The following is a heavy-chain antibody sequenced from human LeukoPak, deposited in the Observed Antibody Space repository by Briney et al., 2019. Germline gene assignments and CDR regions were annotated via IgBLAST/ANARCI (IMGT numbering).Heavy chain of an antibody. CDR2: ISAYNGNT. V-gene: IGHV1-18*01. D-gene: IGHD3-10*01. J-gene: IGHJ4*02. CDR1: GYTFTSYG. CDR3: ARAEDFITRVRGVVRGVPDY. Sequence: EASVKVSCKASGYTFTSYGISWVRQAPGQGLEWMGWISAYNGNTNYAQKLQGRVTMTTDTSTSTAYMELRSLRSDDTAVYYCARAEDFITRVRGVVRGVPDYWGQGTLVTVSS.